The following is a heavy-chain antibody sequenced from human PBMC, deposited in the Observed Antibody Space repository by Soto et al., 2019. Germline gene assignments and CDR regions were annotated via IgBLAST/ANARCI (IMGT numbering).Heavy chain of an antibody. CDR3: ARLVVAATPRYYYYYMDV. Sequence: QVQLVQSGAEVKKPGASVKVSCKASGYTFTSYDINWVRQATGQGLEWMGWMNPNSGNTGYAQKFQGRVTMTRNTSISTAYMELSSLRSEDTAVYYCARLVVAATPRYYYYYMDVWGKGTTVTVSS. CDR1: GYTFTSYD. D-gene: IGHD2-15*01. CDR2: MNPNSGNT. V-gene: IGHV1-8*01. J-gene: IGHJ6*03.